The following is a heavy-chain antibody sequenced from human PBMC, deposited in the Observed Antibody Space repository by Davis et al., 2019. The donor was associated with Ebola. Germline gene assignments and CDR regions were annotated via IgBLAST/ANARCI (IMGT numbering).Heavy chain of an antibody. V-gene: IGHV3-21*01. CDR2: ISSSSSYI. J-gene: IGHJ4*02. CDR3: ARELAVVYFDY. Sequence: GESLKISCAASGFTFSGYSMNWVRQAPGKGLEWVSSISSSSSYIYYADSVKGRFTISRDNAKNSLYLQMNSLRAEDTAVYYCARELAVVYFDYWGQGTLVTVSS. CDR1: GFTFSGYS. D-gene: IGHD6-19*01.